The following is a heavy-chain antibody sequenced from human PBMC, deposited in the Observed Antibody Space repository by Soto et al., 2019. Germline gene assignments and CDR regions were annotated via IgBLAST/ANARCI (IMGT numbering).Heavy chain of an antibody. V-gene: IGHV3-33*01. CDR3: ARESYYDSSGPTPPADY. CDR2: IWYDGSNK. Sequence: GGSLRLSCAASGFTFGSYGMHWVRQAPGKGLEWVAVIWYDGSNKYYADSVKGRFTISRDNSKNTLYLQMNSLRAEDTAVYYCARESYYDSSGPTPPADYWGQGTLVTVSS. D-gene: IGHD3-22*01. CDR1: GFTFGSYG. J-gene: IGHJ4*02.